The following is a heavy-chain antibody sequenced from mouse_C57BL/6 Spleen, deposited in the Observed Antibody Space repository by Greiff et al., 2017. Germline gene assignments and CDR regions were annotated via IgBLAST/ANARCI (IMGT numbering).Heavy chain of an antibody. D-gene: IGHD1-1*01. V-gene: IGHV3-6*01. CDR2: ISYDGSN. CDR1: GYSITSGYY. J-gene: IGHJ4*01. CDR3: AREYYGRDYAMDY. Sequence: DVKLQESGPGLVKPSQSLSLTCSVTGYSITSGYYWNWIRQFPGNKLEWMGYISYDGSNNYNPSLKNRISITRDTSKNQFFLKLNSVTTEDTATYYCAREYYGRDYAMDYWGQGTSVTVSS.